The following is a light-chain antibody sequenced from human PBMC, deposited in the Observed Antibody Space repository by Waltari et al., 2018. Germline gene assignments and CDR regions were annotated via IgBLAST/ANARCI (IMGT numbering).Light chain of an antibody. CDR2: DAT. CDR3: QQRKSWPFT. Sequence: DIVMTQSPTTLSLSPGERVTLSCRASQTVYNYLAWYQQKAGQAPRILIYDATKRATGVPARFSGSGFGADFTLTISSLEPEDFVVYYCQQRKSWPFTFGGGSRVDIK. CDR1: QTVYNY. V-gene: IGKV3-11*01. J-gene: IGKJ4*01.